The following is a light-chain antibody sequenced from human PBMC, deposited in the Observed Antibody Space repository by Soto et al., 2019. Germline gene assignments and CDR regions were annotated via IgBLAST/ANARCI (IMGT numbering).Light chain of an antibody. J-gene: IGKJ2*01. CDR2: WYS. V-gene: IGKV4-1*01. CDR1: QTILYSSNNKTY. Sequence: DIVMTPSPDSLAVSLGERATINGKSSQTILYSSNNKTYLAWYQQKPGQPHKLLFNWYSTRESVVPDLFSVSASEPDFTLIISSLQAEDVAVYYCQQYYSTPYTFGQGTKREIK. CDR3: QQYYSTPYT.